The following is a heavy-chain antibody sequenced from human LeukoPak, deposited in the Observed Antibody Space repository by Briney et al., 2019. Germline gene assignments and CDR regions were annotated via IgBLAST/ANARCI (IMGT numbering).Heavy chain of an antibody. V-gene: IGHV3-43*01. J-gene: IGHJ4*02. Sequence: GGSLRLSCAASGLTFDEYTFHWVRQAPGKGLEWVSLISRDGGSTYYADSVKGRFTISRDNSKNSLYLQMNSLRTEDTALYYCTKDRYCTTPTCPLDYWGQGTLATVSS. CDR3: TKDRYCTTPTCPLDY. CDR2: ISRDGGST. CDR1: GLTFDEYT. D-gene: IGHD2-8*01.